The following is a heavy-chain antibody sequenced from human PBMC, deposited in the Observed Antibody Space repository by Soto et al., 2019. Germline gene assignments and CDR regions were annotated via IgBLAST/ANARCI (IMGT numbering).Heavy chain of an antibody. D-gene: IGHD1-26*01. J-gene: IGHJ4*02. CDR3: AKGGNYLYYFDC. V-gene: IGHV3-30*18. Sequence: QVQLVESGGGVVQPGRSLRLSCAASGFTFTTYGMHWVRQAPGKGLEWVAVISYDGSNNYADSVKGRFTISRDNSKNTLYLQMNSLRPEDTAMYYCAKGGNYLYYFDCWGQGTLVTVSS. CDR1: GFTFTTYG. CDR2: ISYDGSN.